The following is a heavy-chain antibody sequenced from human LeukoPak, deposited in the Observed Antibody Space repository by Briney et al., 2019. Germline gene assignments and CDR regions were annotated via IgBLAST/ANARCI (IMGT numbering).Heavy chain of an antibody. V-gene: IGHV3-74*01. D-gene: IGHD6-13*01. J-gene: IGHJ6*02. CDR1: GFTFSSYW. Sequence: PGGSLRLSCAASGFTFSSYWMHWVRQAPGKGLVWVSRINSDGSSTSYADSVKGRFTISRDNAKNTLYLQMNSLRAEDTAVYYCARDGESSSWYDNYYYYYGMDVWGQGTTVTVSS. CDR3: ARDGESSSWYDNYYYYYGMDV. CDR2: INSDGSST.